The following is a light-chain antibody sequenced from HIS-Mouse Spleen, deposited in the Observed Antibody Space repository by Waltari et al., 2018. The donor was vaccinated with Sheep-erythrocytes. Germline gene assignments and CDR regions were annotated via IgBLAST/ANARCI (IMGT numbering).Light chain of an antibody. CDR2: AAS. CDR1: QSISSY. J-gene: IGKJ2*01. Sequence: IRMTQSPSSLSASTGDRVTITCRASQSISSYLNWYQQKPGKVPKLLIYAASSLQSGVPSRFSGSGSGTDFTLTISSLQPEDFATYYCQQSYSTPLYTFGQGTKLEIK. CDR3: QQSYSTPLYT. V-gene: IGKV1-39*01.